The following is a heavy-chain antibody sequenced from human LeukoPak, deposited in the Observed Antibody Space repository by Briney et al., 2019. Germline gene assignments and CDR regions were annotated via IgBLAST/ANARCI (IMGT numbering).Heavy chain of an antibody. Sequence: GGSLRLSCAASGFTFSSYCMNWVRQAPGKGLEWVANIKPDASEKSYVDSVKGRFTISRDNAENSLYLQMSSLRAEDTATYYCTTVSGTSGGASHFWGQGTLVTVSS. D-gene: IGHD6-25*01. CDR3: TTVSGTSGGASHF. V-gene: IGHV3-7*01. J-gene: IGHJ4*02. CDR1: GFTFSSYC. CDR2: IKPDASEK.